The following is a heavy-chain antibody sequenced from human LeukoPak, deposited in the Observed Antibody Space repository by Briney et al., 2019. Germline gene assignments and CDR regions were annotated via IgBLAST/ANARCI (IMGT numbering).Heavy chain of an antibody. CDR2: IYYSGST. V-gene: IGHV4-39*01. J-gene: IGHJ6*02. Sequence: PSETLSLTCTVSGGSISRSNYYWAWIRQPPGKGLEWIGSIYYSGSTYYYPSLKSRVTISVDTSKNQFSLKLSSVTAADTAVYYCARHVSTPSCGADCYSGGLDVWGQGTTVTVSS. D-gene: IGHD2-21*02. CDR3: ARHVSTPSCGADCYSGGLDV. CDR1: GGSISRSNYY.